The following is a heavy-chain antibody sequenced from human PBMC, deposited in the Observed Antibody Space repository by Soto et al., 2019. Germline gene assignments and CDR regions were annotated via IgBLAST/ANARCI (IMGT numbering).Heavy chain of an antibody. CDR1: GDSINPYY. Sequence: SETLSLTCRVSGDSINPYYSSWIRQTAGKGLEWIGRTYITGDTNYNPSLKSRVTMSVDTSKNQLSLQLSSVTAADTAVYYCAREYTETVDGPTPFYFDYWGQGTPVTVSS. D-gene: IGHD6-19*01. CDR2: TYITGDT. V-gene: IGHV4-4*07. J-gene: IGHJ4*02. CDR3: AREYTETVDGPTPFYFDY.